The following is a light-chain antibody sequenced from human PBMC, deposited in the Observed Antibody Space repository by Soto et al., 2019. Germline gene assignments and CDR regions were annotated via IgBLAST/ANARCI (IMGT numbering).Light chain of an antibody. J-gene: IGKJ2*01. CDR3: QQRSNG. V-gene: IGKV3-11*01. Sequence: EIVLTQSPDTLSLSPGERATLSCRASQSVGTYLVWYQQKPGQAPRLLIYGASNRDTGIPARFSGSGSGTDFTITISSLETEDFAFYYCQQRSNGFGQGTKLEIK. CDR2: GAS. CDR1: QSVGTY.